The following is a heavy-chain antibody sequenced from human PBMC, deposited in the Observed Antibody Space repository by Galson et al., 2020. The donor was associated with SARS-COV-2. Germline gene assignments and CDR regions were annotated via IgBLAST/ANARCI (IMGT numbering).Heavy chain of an antibody. CDR3: ARTVWMADCSSTSCYTCWFDP. Sequence: SETLSLTCTVSGGSISSSSYYWGWIRQPPGKGLEWIGSIYYSGSNYYNPSLKSRVTISVDTSKNQFSLKLSSVTAADTAVYYCARTVWMADCSSTSCYTCWFDPWGQGTLVTVSS. J-gene: IGHJ5*02. CDR2: IYYSGSN. D-gene: IGHD2-2*02. V-gene: IGHV4-39*07. CDR1: GGSISSSSYY.